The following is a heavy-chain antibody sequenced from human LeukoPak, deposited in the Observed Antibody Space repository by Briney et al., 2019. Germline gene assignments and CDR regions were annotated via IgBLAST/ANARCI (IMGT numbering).Heavy chain of an antibody. J-gene: IGHJ5*02. CDR3: ARCMVLSQGWCNWFDP. Sequence: GGSLRLSCAASGFDLTTYAMTWVRQAPAKGLEWVSSIRIGGGGTYYAGSVKGRFTISRDNSENTLHLQMNNLRVADTARYFCARCMVLSQGWCNWFDPWGQGTLVTVSS. V-gene: IGHV3-23*01. CDR1: GFDLTTYA. D-gene: IGHD6-13*01. CDR2: IRIGGGGT.